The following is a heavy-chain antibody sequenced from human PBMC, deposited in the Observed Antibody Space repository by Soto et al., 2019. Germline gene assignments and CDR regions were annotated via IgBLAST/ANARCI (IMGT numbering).Heavy chain of an antibody. CDR1: GFTFSSYG. CDR3: AKNAAYDILTGYQEYYFDY. V-gene: IGHV3-23*01. Sequence: EVQLLESGGGLVQPGGSLRLSCAASGFTFSSYGMSWVRQAPGKGLEWVSAISGSGGSTYYADSVKGRFTISRDNSKNTLYLQMNSLRAEDTAVYYCAKNAAYDILTGYQEYYFDYWGQGTLVTVSS. D-gene: IGHD3-9*01. CDR2: ISGSGGST. J-gene: IGHJ4*02.